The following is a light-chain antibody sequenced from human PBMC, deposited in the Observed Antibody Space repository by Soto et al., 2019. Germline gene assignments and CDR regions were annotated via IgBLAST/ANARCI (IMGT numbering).Light chain of an antibody. V-gene: IGKV1-5*03. CDR3: QQYDSFSGT. Sequence: DIQMTQSPSTLSASVGDRVTITCRASQTIINWLAWYQQKPGKAPKLLIYKASSLESEVPSRFSGSGSETEFTLTITNLQPDDFATYYCQQYDSFSGTFGQGTKVDIK. CDR1: QTIINW. J-gene: IGKJ1*01. CDR2: KAS.